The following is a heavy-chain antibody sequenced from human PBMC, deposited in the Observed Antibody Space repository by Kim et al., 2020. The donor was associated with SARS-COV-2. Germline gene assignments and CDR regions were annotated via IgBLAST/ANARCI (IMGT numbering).Heavy chain of an antibody. D-gene: IGHD1-20*01. Sequence: PSCQGHVTIAADQSISTAYLQWSSLKASDTAMYYCARTRGITGTFAAFDIWGQGTMVTVSS. CDR3: ARTRGITGTFAAFDI. V-gene: IGHV5-10-1*01. J-gene: IGHJ3*02.